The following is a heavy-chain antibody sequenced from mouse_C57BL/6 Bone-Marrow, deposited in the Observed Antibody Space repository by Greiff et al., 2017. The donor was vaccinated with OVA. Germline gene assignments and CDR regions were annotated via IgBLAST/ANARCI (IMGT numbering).Heavy chain of an antibody. V-gene: IGHV1-39*01. J-gene: IGHJ4*01. D-gene: IGHD1-1*01. CDR3: AVSSYYGSSYNYYAMDY. CDR1: GYSFTDYN. Sequence: EVQLVESGPELVKPGASVKISCKASGYSFTDYNMNWVKQSNGKSLEWIGVINPNYGTTSYNQKFKGKATLTVDQSSSTAYMQLNSLTSEDSAVYYCAVSSYYGSSYNYYAMDYWGQGTSVTVSS. CDR2: INPNYGTT.